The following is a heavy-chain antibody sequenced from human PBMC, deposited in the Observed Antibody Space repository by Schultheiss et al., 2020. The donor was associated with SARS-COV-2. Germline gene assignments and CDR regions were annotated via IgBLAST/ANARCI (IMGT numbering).Heavy chain of an antibody. Sequence: SETLSLTCNVSGGSISSDYWSWIRQPPGKGLEWIGYIYYSGSTYYNPSLKSRVTISVDRSKNQFSLKLSSVTAADTAVYYCASSQYNPKQQLVEEPFDYWGQGTLVTVSS. V-gene: IGHV4-59*12. CDR2: IYYSGST. CDR1: GGSISSDY. J-gene: IGHJ4*02. CDR3: ASSQYNPKQQLVEEPFDY. D-gene: IGHD6-13*01.